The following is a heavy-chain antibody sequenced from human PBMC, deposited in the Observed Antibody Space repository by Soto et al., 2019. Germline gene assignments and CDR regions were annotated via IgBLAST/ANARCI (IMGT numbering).Heavy chain of an antibody. J-gene: IGHJ4*02. Sequence: QVQLQQWGAGLLKPSETLSLTCAVYGGSYSGYYWSWIRQPPGKELEWIGEINHSGSTNYNPSLKRRVTISVDTSKNQFSLKLSSVTAADTAVYYCASGLHLGELSLYSDYFDYWGQGTLVTVSS. CDR2: INHSGST. V-gene: IGHV4-34*01. CDR3: ASGLHLGELSLYSDYFDY. D-gene: IGHD3-16*02. CDR1: GGSYSGYY.